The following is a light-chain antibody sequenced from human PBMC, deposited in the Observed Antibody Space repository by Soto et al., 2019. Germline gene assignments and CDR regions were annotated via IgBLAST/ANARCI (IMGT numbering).Light chain of an antibody. CDR1: QSISTY. CDR2: DSS. Sequence: DIQLTHSPSSLSASVGDRITITCRASQSISTYLNWYQQKPGEAPTLLVYDSSTLQSGVPSRFSGSGFGAEFTLTVSSLQPEDFATYYCQQSYSNPTWTFGQGTQVDIK. CDR3: QQSYSNPTWT. V-gene: IGKV1-39*01. J-gene: IGKJ1*01.